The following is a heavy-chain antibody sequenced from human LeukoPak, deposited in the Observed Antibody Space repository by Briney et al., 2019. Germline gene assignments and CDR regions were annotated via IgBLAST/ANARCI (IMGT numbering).Heavy chain of an antibody. J-gene: IGHJ5*02. CDR3: ARGNCSSTSCYFASPWFDP. Sequence: SETLSLTCAVYGGSFSGYYWSWIRQPPGKGLEWIGEINHSGSTNYNPSLKSQVTISVDTSKNQFSLKLSSVTAADTAVYYCARGNCSSTSCYFASPWFDPWGQGTLVTVSS. V-gene: IGHV4-34*01. CDR2: INHSGST. D-gene: IGHD2-2*01. CDR1: GGSFSGYY.